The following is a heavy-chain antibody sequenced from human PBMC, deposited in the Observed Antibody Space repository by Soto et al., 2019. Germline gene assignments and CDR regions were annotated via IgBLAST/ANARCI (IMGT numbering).Heavy chain of an antibody. V-gene: IGHV4-59*12. CDR1: GGSISSYY. CDR2: IYHSGST. J-gene: IGHJ6*02. CDR3: ARVPDV. Sequence: SETLSLTCTVSGGSISSYYWSWIRQPPGKGLEWIGYIYHSGSTFYNPSLKSRVTISVDRSKNQFSLKLSSVTAADTAVYYCARVPDVWGQGTTVTVSS.